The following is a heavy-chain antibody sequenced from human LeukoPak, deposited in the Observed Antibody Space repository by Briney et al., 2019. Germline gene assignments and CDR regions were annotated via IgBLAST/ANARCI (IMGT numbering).Heavy chain of an antibody. J-gene: IGHJ4*02. D-gene: IGHD2-15*01. Sequence: GGSLRLSCAASGFTFSSYAMHWVRQAPGKGLEWVAVISYDGSNKYYADSVKGRFTISRDNSKNTLYLQMNSLRAEDTAVYYCARSPSGTATLDYWGQGTLVTVSS. CDR3: ARSPSGTATLDY. CDR1: GFTFSSYA. V-gene: IGHV3-30*04. CDR2: ISYDGSNK.